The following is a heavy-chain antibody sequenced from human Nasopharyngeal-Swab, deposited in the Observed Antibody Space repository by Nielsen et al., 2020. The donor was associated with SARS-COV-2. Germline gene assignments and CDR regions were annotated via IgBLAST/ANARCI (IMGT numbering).Heavy chain of an antibody. CDR1: GFAFGSYA. CDR2: IRSTPYGATT. Sequence: GESLKISCAASGFAFGSYALNWVRQAPGKGLEWVSFIRSTPYGATTEYAASVKGRFTFSRDDSKSVVYLQMNSLETEDTAVYYCTRGRRPDAKTLYFYMDVWGKGTTVTVSS. J-gene: IGHJ6*03. CDR3: TRGRRPDAKTLYFYMDV. V-gene: IGHV3-49*04. D-gene: IGHD1-14*01.